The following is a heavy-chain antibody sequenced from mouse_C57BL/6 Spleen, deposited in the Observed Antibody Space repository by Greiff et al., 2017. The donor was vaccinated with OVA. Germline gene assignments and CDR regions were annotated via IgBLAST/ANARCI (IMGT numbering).Heavy chain of an antibody. D-gene: IGHD2-12*01. CDR3: ARGYYSEWYFDV. Sequence: VQLQQSGSELRSPGSSVKLSCKDFDSEVFPIAYMSWVRQKPGHGFEWIGGILPSIGRTIYGEKFEDKATLDADTLSNTAYLELNSLTSEDSASYYCARGYYSEWYFDVWGTGTTVTVSS. CDR1: DSEVFPIAY. V-gene: IGHV15-2*01. CDR2: ILPSIGRT. J-gene: IGHJ1*03.